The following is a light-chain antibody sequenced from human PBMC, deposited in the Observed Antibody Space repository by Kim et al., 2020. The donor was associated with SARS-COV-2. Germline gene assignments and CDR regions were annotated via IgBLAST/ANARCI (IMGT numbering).Light chain of an antibody. CDR1: RSVTNY. Sequence: WSPVTRSVLACRASRSVTNYLAWYQQKPGQAPKLLIYDATNRADGIPARFSGSGFATDFTLTISTLEPEDFAVYYCQQRVNWPLTFGGGTKVDIK. V-gene: IGKV3-11*01. CDR3: QQRVNWPLT. J-gene: IGKJ4*01. CDR2: DAT.